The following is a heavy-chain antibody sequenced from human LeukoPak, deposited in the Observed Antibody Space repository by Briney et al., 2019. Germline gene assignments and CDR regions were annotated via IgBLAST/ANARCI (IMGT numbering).Heavy chain of an antibody. CDR1: GFTFSTYW. D-gene: IGHD6-19*01. CDR3: AKDQAYSSGFC. Sequence: QPGGSLRLSCSASGFTFSTYWMSWVRQAPGKGLEWVAVISYDGSNKYYADSVKGRFTISRDNSKNTLYLQMNSLRAEDTAVYYCAKDQAYSSGFCWGQGTLVTVSS. J-gene: IGHJ4*02. CDR2: ISYDGSNK. V-gene: IGHV3-30*18.